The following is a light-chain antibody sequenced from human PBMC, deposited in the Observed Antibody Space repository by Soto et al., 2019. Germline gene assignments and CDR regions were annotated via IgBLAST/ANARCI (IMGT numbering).Light chain of an antibody. V-gene: IGKV3-20*01. CDR3: QQYGSSPIT. CDR1: QSVDSGY. J-gene: IGKJ5*01. Sequence: EIVLTQSPATLSLSPGERATLSCRASQSVDSGYLAWYQQKPGQAPRLLIYGASSRATGIPDRFSGSGSGTDFTLTISRLEPEDFAVYYCQQYGSSPITFGQGTRLEIK. CDR2: GAS.